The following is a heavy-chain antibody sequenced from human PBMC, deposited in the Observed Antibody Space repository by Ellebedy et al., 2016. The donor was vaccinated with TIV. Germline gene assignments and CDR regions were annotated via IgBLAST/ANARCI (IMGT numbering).Heavy chain of an antibody. CDR1: GFTFNTYS. Sequence: GESLKISXAASGFTFNTYSMNWVRQAPGKGLEWVSSISSSSSYISYADSVKGRFTISRDNAKNSLYLQVNSLRAEDSAVYYCARDATDIVEVPAARARYYYYYMDVWGKGTTVTVS. CDR2: ISSSSSYI. CDR3: ARDATDIVEVPAARARYYYYYMDV. J-gene: IGHJ6*03. D-gene: IGHD2-2*01. V-gene: IGHV3-21*01.